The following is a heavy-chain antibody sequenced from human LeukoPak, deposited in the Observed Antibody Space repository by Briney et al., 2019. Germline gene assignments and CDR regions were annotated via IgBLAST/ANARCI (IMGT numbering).Heavy chain of an antibody. Sequence: GGSLRLSCAASGFTFSSYGMHWVRQAPGKGLEWVAFIRYDGSNKYYADSVKGRFTISRDNSKNTLYLQMNSLRAEDTAVYYCAKVLCSSTSCPPWEDYWGQGTLVTVSS. J-gene: IGHJ4*02. CDR3: AKVLCSSTSCPPWEDY. D-gene: IGHD2-2*01. CDR2: IRYDGSNK. V-gene: IGHV3-30*02. CDR1: GFTFSSYG.